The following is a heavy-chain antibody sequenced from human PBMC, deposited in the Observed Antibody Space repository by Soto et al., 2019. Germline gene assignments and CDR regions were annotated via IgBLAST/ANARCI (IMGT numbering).Heavy chain of an antibody. CDR2: INHSGST. V-gene: IGHV4-34*01. CDR1: GGSFSGYY. D-gene: IGHD3-9*01. J-gene: IGHJ4*02. Sequence: SETLSLTGALYGGSFSGYYWSWIRQPPGKGLEWIGEINHSGSTNYNPSLKSRVTISVDTSKNQFSLKLSSVTAADTAVYYCAIGSFPRYAKGYFVYWGQATLISV. CDR3: AIGSFPRYAKGYFVY.